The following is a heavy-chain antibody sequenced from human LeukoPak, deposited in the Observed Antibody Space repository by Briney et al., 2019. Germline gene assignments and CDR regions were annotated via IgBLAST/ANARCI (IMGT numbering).Heavy chain of an antibody. Sequence: ASVKVSRKASGYTFTGYYMHWVRQAPGQGLEWMGWINPNSGGTNYAQKFQGRVTMTRDTSISTAYMELSRLRPDDTAVYYCARDASRVLYYYYYMDVWGKGTTVTVSS. CDR3: ARDASRVLYYYYYMDV. CDR1: GYTFTGYY. CDR2: INPNSGGT. V-gene: IGHV1-2*02. J-gene: IGHJ6*03. D-gene: IGHD6-6*01.